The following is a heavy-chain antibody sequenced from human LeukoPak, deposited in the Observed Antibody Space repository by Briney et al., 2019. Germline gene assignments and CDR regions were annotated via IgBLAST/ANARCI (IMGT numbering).Heavy chain of an antibody. D-gene: IGHD3-3*01. CDR3: ARGSGYRYYFDY. V-gene: IGHV4-61*02. CDR1: GGSISSGSYY. CDR2: IYTSGST. Sequence: SQTLSLTCTVSGGSISSGSYYWSWIRQPAGKGLEWIVRIYTSGSTNYNPSLKSRVTISVDTSKNQFSLKLSSVTAADTAVYYCARGSGYRYYFDYWGQGTLVTVSS. J-gene: IGHJ4*02.